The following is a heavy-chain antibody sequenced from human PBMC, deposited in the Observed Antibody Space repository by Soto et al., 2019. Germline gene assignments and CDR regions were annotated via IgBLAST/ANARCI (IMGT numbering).Heavy chain of an antibody. CDR1: GFTFSDHY. J-gene: IGHJ5*02. CDR3: VRVPLVASAAAPRGWFDP. V-gene: IGHV3-72*01. D-gene: IGHD2-15*01. CDR2: IRNKANNYAT. Sequence: EMQLVESGGGLVQPGGSLRLSCAASGFTFSDHYMDWVRQAPGKGREWVGRIRNKANNYATEYDASVRGRFTISREESRNSLSLPMNSLETEDTGVYYCVRVPLVASAAAPRGWFDPWGQGTLVTVSS.